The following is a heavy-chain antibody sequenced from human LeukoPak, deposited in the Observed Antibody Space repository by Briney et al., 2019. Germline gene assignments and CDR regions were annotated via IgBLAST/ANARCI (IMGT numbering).Heavy chain of an antibody. CDR1: GFTFSSYA. CDR2: ISGSGDST. D-gene: IGHD6-13*01. V-gene: IGHV3-23*01. Sequence: GGSLRLSCAASGFTFSSYAMSWVRQAPGKGLEWVSAISGSGDSTYCGDSVKGRFTISRDNSKNTLYLQMNSLRAEDTAVYYCAKARPLDSSSWSHGDYWGQGTLVTVSS. CDR3: AKARPLDSSSWSHGDY. J-gene: IGHJ4*02.